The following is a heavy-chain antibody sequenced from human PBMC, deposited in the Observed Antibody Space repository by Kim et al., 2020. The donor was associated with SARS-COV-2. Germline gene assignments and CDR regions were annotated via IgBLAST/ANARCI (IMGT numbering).Heavy chain of an antibody. V-gene: IGHV1-69*13. CDR2: IIPIFGTA. D-gene: IGHD6-13*01. J-gene: IGHJ1*01. CDR1: GGTFSSYA. Sequence: SVKVSCKASGGTFSSYAISWVRQAPGQGLEWMGGIIPIFGTANYAQKFQGRVTITADESTSTAYMELSSLRSEDTAVYYCARKGIAAAGTLEAEYFQHWVQGTLVTVSS. CDR3: ARKGIAAAGTLEAEYFQH.